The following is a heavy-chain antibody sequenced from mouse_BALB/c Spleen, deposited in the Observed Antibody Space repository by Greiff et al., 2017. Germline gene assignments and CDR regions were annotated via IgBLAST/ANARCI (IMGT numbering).Heavy chain of an antibody. D-gene: IGHD1-1*01. CDR1: GYTFTSYT. CDR3: ARTDGSSWYAMDY. CDR2: INPSSGYT. Sequence: VQLVESGAELARPGASVKMSCKASGYTFTSYTMHWVKQRPGQGLEWIGYINPSSGYTNYNQKFKDKATLTADKSSSTAYMQLSSLTSEDSAVYYCARTDGSSWYAMDYWGQGTSVTVSS. V-gene: IGHV1-4*01. J-gene: IGHJ4*01.